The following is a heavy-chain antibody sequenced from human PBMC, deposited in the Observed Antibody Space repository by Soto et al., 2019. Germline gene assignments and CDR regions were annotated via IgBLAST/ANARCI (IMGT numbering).Heavy chain of an antibody. CDR2: INGDGSST. D-gene: IGHD1-7*01. CDR1: GFTFSSHW. Sequence: EVQLVESGGGLVQPGGSLRLSCAASGFTFSSHWMHWVRQAPGKGLVWVSRINGDGSSTSYADSVKGRFTISRDNAKNMLYLQVKSLRADVTAVYYCAGSPGLSRISGTTLGAWGQGTLVTVSS. J-gene: IGHJ5*01. CDR3: AGSPGLSRISGTTLGA. V-gene: IGHV3-74*01.